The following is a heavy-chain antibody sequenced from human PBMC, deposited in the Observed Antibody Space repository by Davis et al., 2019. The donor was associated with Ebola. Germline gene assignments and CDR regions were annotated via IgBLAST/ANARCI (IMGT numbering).Heavy chain of an antibody. CDR1: GFVFRNYA. CDR3: ARQGYCSGGSCYSLTLQYYYYGMDV. Sequence: GESLKISCAASGFVFRNYAMSWVRQAPGKGLEWVANIKEDGSEKYYVDSVKGRFTISRDNAKNSLYLQMNSLRDEDTAVYYCARQGYCSGGSCYSLTLQYYYYGMDVWGQGTTVTVSS. V-gene: IGHV3-7*01. CDR2: IKEDGSEK. D-gene: IGHD2-15*01. J-gene: IGHJ6*02.